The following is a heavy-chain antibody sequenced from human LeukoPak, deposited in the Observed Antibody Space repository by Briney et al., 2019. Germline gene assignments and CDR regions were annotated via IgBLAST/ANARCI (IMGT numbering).Heavy chain of an antibody. CDR1: GFAFSTSW. V-gene: IGHV3-7*01. Sequence: GGSLRLSCAASGFAFSTSWMSWVRQAPGKGLEGVANIKQDGGEKNYVDSVKGRFTISRDNAKNSLYLQVNSLRVEDTAVYYCASYSSTWGWFDPWGQGTLVTVSP. CDR2: IKQDGGEK. D-gene: IGHD6-13*01. CDR3: ASYSSTWGWFDP. J-gene: IGHJ5*02.